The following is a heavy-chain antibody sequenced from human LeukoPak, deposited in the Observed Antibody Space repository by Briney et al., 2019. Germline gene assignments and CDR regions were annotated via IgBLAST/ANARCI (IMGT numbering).Heavy chain of an antibody. Sequence: RASVKVSCKASGYTFTSYYIHWVRQAPGQGLEWMGIINPSGGTPRYAQKFQGRVTMTMNMPTSTVYMELSSLRSEDTAVYYCARLVWLGESPGSWFDSWGQGTLVTVSS. CDR1: GYTFTSYY. D-gene: IGHD3-10*01. J-gene: IGHJ5*01. CDR3: ARLVWLGESPGSWFDS. V-gene: IGHV1-46*01. CDR2: INPSGGTP.